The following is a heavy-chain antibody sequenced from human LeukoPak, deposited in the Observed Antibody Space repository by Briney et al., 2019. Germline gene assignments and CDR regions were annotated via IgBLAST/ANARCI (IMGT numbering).Heavy chain of an antibody. Sequence: ASVKISCKASGYTFTSYGISWVRQAPGQGLEWMGWISAYNGNTNYAQKFQGRVTMTRNTSISTAYMELSSLRSEDTAVYYCARGRRITMIVVVKDAFDIWGQGTMVTVSS. D-gene: IGHD3-22*01. J-gene: IGHJ3*02. V-gene: IGHV1-18*01. CDR3: ARGRRITMIVVVKDAFDI. CDR1: GYTFTSYG. CDR2: ISAYNGNT.